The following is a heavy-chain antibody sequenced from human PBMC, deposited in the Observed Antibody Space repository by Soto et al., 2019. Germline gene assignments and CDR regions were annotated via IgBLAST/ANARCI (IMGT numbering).Heavy chain of an antibody. V-gene: IGHV3-11*06. D-gene: IGHD6-13*01. J-gene: IGHJ4*02. CDR3: ARGNRIAAAGLIHPAGPPSGH. Sequence: LRLSCAASGFTFSDYYMSWIRQAPGKGLEWVSYISSSSSYTNYADSVKGRFTISRDNAKNSLYLQMNSLRAEDTAVYYCARGNRIAAAGLIHPAGPPSGHWGQGTLVTVSS. CDR2: ISSSSSYT. CDR1: GFTFSDYY.